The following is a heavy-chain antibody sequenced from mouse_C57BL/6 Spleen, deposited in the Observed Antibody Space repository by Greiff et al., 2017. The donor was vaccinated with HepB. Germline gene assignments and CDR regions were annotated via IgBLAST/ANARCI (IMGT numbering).Heavy chain of an antibody. Sequence: VQLQQPGAELVRPGSSVKLSCKASGYTFTSYWMHWVKQRPIQGLEWIGNIDPSDSETHYNQKFKDKATLTVDKSSSTAYMQLSSLTSEDSAVYYCARSFTGDYAMDYWGQGTSVTVSS. CDR1: GYTFTSYW. CDR2: IDPSDSET. CDR3: ARSFTGDYAMDY. V-gene: IGHV1-52*01. J-gene: IGHJ4*01. D-gene: IGHD1-1*01.